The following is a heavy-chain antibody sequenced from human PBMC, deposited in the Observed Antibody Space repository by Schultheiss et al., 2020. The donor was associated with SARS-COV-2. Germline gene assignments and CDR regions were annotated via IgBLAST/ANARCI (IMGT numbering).Heavy chain of an antibody. V-gene: IGHV1-69*06. D-gene: IGHD3-10*01. CDR1: GGTFSSYA. Sequence: SVKVSCKASGGTFSSYAISWVRQAPGQGLEWMGGIIPIFGTANYAQKFQGRVTITADKSTSTAYMELSSLRSDDTAVYYCARDIVGELWFRELPLYGMDVWGQGTTVTVSS. J-gene: IGHJ6*02. CDR3: ARDIVGELWFRELPLYGMDV. CDR2: IIPIFGTA.